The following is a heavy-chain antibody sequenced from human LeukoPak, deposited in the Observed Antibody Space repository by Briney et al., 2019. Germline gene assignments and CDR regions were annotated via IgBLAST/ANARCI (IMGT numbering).Heavy chain of an antibody. CDR3: ANSGYPARYTDY. Sequence: GGSLRLSCAASGFTFSSYGMHWVRQAPGKGLAWVAFIRYDGSNKYYADSVKGRFTISRDNSKNTLYLQMNSLRAEDTAVYYCANSGYPARYTDYWGQGTLVTVSS. CDR1: GFTFSSYG. D-gene: IGHD5-12*01. V-gene: IGHV3-30*02. CDR2: IRYDGSNK. J-gene: IGHJ4*02.